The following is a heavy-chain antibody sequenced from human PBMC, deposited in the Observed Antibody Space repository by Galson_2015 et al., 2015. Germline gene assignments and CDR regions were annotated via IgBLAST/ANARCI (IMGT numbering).Heavy chain of an antibody. J-gene: IGHJ4*02. Sequence: SLRLSCAASGFTFSSYGMHWVRQAPGKGLEWVAVIWFDGSKKYYADSVKGRFTISRDNSKNALYLQMNSLRAEDTAVYYCARAPLRDYGDYLDYWGQGALVTVSS. CDR3: ARAPLRDYGDYLDY. CDR1: GFTFSSYG. V-gene: IGHV3-33*01. D-gene: IGHD4-17*01. CDR2: IWFDGSKK.